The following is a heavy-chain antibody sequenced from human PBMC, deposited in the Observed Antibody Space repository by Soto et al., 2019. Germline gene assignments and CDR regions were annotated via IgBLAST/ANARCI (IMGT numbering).Heavy chain of an antibody. CDR1: GFTFSDYY. Sequence: QVQLVESGGGLVKPGGSLRLSCAASGFTFSDYYMSWIRQAPGKGLEWVSYISSSSSYTNYADSVKGRFTISRDNAKNSLYLQMNSLRAEDTAVYYRARDQDIVATIGWDWGQGTLVTVSS. CDR3: ARDQDIVATIGWD. V-gene: IGHV3-11*05. J-gene: IGHJ4*02. CDR2: ISSSSSYT. D-gene: IGHD5-12*01.